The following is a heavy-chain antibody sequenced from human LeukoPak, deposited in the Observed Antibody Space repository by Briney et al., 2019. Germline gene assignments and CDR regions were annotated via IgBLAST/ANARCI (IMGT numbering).Heavy chain of an antibody. V-gene: IGHV3-23*01. J-gene: IGHJ4*02. CDR3: AKNYDFWSGYYGY. Sequence: GGSLRLSCAASGFTFSSYAMNWVRQAPGKGLEWVSTISAGGAGTYYADSVKGRFTISRDNSKNTLYLQMNSLRAEDTAVYYCAKNYDFWSGYYGYWGQGTLVTVSS. CDR2: ISAGGAGT. CDR1: GFTFSSYA. D-gene: IGHD3-3*01.